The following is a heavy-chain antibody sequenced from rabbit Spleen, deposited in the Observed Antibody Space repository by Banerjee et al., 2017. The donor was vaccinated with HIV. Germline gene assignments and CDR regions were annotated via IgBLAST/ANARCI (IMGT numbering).Heavy chain of an antibody. CDR2: IDAGSSGST. Sequence: QSLEESGGDLVKPGASLTLTCTASGVSFTISSYMCWVRQAPGKGLEWIACIDAGSSGSTYFATWAKGRFTISKTSSTTVTLQMTSLTAADTATYFCARGTNILYYNLWGQGTLVTVS. CDR3: ARGTNILYYNL. D-gene: IGHD1-1*01. CDR1: GVSFTISSY. J-gene: IGHJ4*01. V-gene: IGHV1S40*01.